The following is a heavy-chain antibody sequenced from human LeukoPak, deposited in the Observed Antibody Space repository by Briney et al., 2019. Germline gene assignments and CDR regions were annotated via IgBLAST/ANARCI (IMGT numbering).Heavy chain of an antibody. CDR3: AKDQRSGEYDYGWGPFDI. CDR2: ISASAGSA. Sequence: PGGSLRLSCEVSGFTFSNYAMNWVRQAPGKGLEWVSSISASAGSAVYGESVKGRFTISRVNAENTLYLQMNSLRADDTAIYYCAKDQRSGEYDYGWGPFDIWGQGTMVTVSS. V-gene: IGHV3-23*01. D-gene: IGHD3-10*01. J-gene: IGHJ3*02. CDR1: GFTFSNYA.